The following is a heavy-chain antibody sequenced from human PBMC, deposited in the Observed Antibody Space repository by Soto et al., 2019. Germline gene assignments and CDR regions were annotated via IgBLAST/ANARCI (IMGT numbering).Heavy chain of an antibody. CDR3: ARMPTYYHYGLDV. CDR1: GYIFTHYW. J-gene: IGHJ6*02. V-gene: IGHV5-10-1*03. Sequence: EVQLVQSGAEVKKPGESLRISCEASGYIFTHYWISWVRQMPGKDLEWMGKIDPSNSYSDYSPSFKGHVSLSVDKSITTAYLQWTSLKASDTAMYYCARMPTYYHYGLDVWGQGTSVTVPS. D-gene: IGHD2-2*01. CDR2: IDPSNSYS.